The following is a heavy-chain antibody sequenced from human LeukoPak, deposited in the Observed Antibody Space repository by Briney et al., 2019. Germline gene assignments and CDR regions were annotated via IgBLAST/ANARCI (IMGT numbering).Heavy chain of an antibody. Sequence: GGSLRLSCAASGFTFSDYYMSWIRQAPGKGLEWISYISSSGSTIYYADSAKGRFTISRDNAKNSLYLQMNGLRAEDTAVYYCARDETKRYSGYDSSDYWGQGTLVTVSS. V-gene: IGHV3-11*01. CDR3: ARDETKRYSGYDSSDY. D-gene: IGHD5-12*01. CDR2: ISSSGSTI. CDR1: GFTFSDYY. J-gene: IGHJ4*02.